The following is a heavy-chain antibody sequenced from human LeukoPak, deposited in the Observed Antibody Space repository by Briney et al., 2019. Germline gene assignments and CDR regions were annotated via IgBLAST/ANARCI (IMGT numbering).Heavy chain of an antibody. D-gene: IGHD2-2*01. CDR3: AKTAWELGYCSSTSCYHFDY. Sequence: GRSLRLSCAASGFTFSTYGMHWVRQAPGKGLEGVAVISYDGSNKYYADSVKGRFTISRDNSKNTLYLQVNSLRAEDTAVYYCAKTAWELGYCSSTSCYHFDYWGQGTLVTVSS. CDR2: ISYDGSNK. V-gene: IGHV3-30*18. CDR1: GFTFSTYG. J-gene: IGHJ4*02.